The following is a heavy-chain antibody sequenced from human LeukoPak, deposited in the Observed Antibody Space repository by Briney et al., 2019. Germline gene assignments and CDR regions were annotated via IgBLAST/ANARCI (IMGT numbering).Heavy chain of an antibody. D-gene: IGHD2-8*01. CDR1: GYTFTGYY. V-gene: IGHV1-2*02. CDR3: ARGRELMVYAIDWFDP. CDR2: INPNSGGT. J-gene: IGHJ5*02. Sequence: ASVKVSRKASGYTFTGYYMHWVRQAPGQGLEWMGWINPNSGGTNYAQKFQGRVTMTRDTSISTAYMELSRLRSDDTAVYYCARGRELMVYAIDWFDPWGQGTLVTVSS.